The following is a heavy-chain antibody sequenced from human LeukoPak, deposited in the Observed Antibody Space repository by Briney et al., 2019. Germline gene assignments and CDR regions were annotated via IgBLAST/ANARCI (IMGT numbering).Heavy chain of an antibody. CDR1: GFTFSSYA. Sequence: GGSLRLSCAASGFTFSSYAMSWVRQAPGKGLEWVSAISGSGGSTYYADSVKGRFTISRDDSKNTLYLQMNSLRAEDTAVYYCAKLGLTGSIRPPTDYWGQGTLVTVSS. CDR3: AKLGLTGSIRPPTDY. V-gene: IGHV3-23*01. CDR2: ISGSGGST. J-gene: IGHJ4*02. D-gene: IGHD3-9*01.